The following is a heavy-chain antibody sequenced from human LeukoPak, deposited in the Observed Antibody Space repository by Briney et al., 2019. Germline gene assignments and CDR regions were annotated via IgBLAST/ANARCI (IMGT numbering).Heavy chain of an antibody. CDR1: GYTFTGYY. CDR3: AIHLASSSSGYYYYYMDV. Sequence: GASVKVSCKASGYTFTGYYMHWVRQAPGQGLEWMGWINPNSGGRNYAQKFQGRVTMTRDTSISTAYMELSSLRSEDTAVYYCAIHLASSSSGYYYYYMDVWGKGTTVTVSS. V-gene: IGHV1-2*02. D-gene: IGHD6-6*01. CDR2: INPNSGGR. J-gene: IGHJ6*03.